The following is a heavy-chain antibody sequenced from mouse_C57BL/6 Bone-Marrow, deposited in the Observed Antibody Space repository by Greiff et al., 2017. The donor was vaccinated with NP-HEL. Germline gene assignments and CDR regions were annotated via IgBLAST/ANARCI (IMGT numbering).Heavy chain of an antibody. CDR1: GYTFTSYW. J-gene: IGHJ2*01. CDR3: ARFTTVVGDY. Sequence: QVQLQQPGAELVKPGASVKLSCKASGYTFTSYWMHWVKQRPGQGLAWIGMIHPNSGSTNYNEKFKSKATLTVDKSSSTAYMQLSSLTSEDSAVYYCARFTTVVGDYWGQGTTLTVSS. D-gene: IGHD1-1*01. V-gene: IGHV1-64*01. CDR2: IHPNSGST.